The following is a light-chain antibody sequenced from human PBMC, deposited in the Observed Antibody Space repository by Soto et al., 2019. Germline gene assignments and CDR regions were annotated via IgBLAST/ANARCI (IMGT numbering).Light chain of an antibody. CDR2: GNS. V-gene: IGLV1-40*01. CDR3: QSYDSTLRARYV. Sequence: QSALTQPPSVSGAPGQRVTISCTGSSSNIGANYDVHWCQQRPGTAPKLLIFGNSNRPSGVPDRFSGSKSGTSASLAITGLQAEDEGDYYCQSYDSTLRARYVFGTGTKGTVL. J-gene: IGLJ1*01. CDR1: SSNIGANYD.